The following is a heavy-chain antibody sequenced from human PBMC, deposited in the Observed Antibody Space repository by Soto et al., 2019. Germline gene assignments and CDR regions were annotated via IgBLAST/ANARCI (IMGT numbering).Heavy chain of an antibody. CDR3: ARVNRVAAAPVYYYYGMDV. V-gene: IGHV4-59*01. J-gene: IGHJ6*02. CDR2: IYYSGST. Sequence: PSETLSLTCTVSGGSISSYDWSWIRQPPGKGLEWIGYIYYSGSTNYNPSLKSRVTISVDTSKNQFSLKLSSVTAADTAVYYCARVNRVAAAPVYYYYGMDVWGQGTTVTVSS. D-gene: IGHD2-15*01. CDR1: GGSISSYD.